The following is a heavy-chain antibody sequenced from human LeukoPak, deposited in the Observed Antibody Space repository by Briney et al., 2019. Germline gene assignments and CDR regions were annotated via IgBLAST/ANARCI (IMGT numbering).Heavy chain of an antibody. CDR2: ISGSGGST. V-gene: IGHV3-23*01. D-gene: IGHD3-22*01. Sequence: PGGSLRLSCAASGFTFSSYAMSWVRQAPGKGLEWVSAISGSGGSTYYADSVKGRFTISRDNSKNTLYLQMNSLRAEDTAVYYCAKDTDYDSSGYYHSWGQGTLVTVSS. J-gene: IGHJ4*02. CDR3: AKDTDYDSSGYYHS. CDR1: GFTFSSYA.